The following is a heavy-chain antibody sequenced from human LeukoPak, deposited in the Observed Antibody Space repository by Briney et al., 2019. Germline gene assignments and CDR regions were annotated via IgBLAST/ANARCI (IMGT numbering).Heavy chain of an antibody. V-gene: IGHV3-23*01. J-gene: IGHJ4*01. Sequence: GGSLRLSCAASGFTFSNSAMSWVRQAPGKGLEWVSTLSGSGITTYYADSVKGRFTISRDNSKNTLYLQMNSLRAEDTAVYYCAKGIYSSGWSYFDYWGHGTLVTASS. CDR2: LSGSGITT. CDR1: GFTFSNSA. D-gene: IGHD6-19*01. CDR3: AKGIYSSGWSYFDY.